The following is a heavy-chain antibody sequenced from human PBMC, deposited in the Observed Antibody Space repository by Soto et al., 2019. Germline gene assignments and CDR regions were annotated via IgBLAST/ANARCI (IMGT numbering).Heavy chain of an antibody. CDR1: GGSFSSYA. J-gene: IGHJ6*02. CDR2: IIPIFGTA. Sequence: ASVKVSCEASGGSFSSYAISWVRQAPGQGLEWMGGIIPIFGTANYAQKFQGRVTITADESTSTAYMELSSLRSEDTAVYYCAREGVPYYDILTGYSPTSQPWYYYGMDVWGQGTTVTVSS. CDR3: AREGVPYYDILTGYSPTSQPWYYYGMDV. D-gene: IGHD3-9*01. V-gene: IGHV1-69*13.